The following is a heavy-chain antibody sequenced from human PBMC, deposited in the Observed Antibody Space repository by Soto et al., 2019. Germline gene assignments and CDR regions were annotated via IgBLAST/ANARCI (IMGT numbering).Heavy chain of an antibody. D-gene: IGHD1-26*01. V-gene: IGHV3-23*01. CDR2: IFGSGITT. CDR1: GFNFSSDV. J-gene: IGHJ3*01. Sequence: GGALRLSCAASGFNFSSDVMNWVRQTPGKGLEWVASIFGSGITTYYADSVKGRFTISRDNSKNTLHLQLNSLRAEDTALYYCAKSQSGSFFAAFDLWGQGSLVTVSS. CDR3: AKSQSGSFFAAFDL.